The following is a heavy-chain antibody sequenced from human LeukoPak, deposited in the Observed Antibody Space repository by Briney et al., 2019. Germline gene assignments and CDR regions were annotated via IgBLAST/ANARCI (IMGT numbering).Heavy chain of an antibody. CDR1: GFTFSYYG. V-gene: IGHV3-30*18. D-gene: IGHD5-12*01. CDR2: ISYDGSNE. J-gene: IGHJ6*02. Sequence: GGSLRLSCAASGFTFSYYGMHWVRQAPGKGLEWVVVISYDGSNEYYADSVKGRFTISRDNSKNTLYLQMNSLRAEDTAVYYCAKAYGGYESHYYCGMDVWGQGTTVTVSS. CDR3: AKAYGGYESHYYCGMDV.